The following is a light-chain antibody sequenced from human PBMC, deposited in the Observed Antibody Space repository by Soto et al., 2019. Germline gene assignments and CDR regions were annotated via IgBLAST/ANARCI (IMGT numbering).Light chain of an antibody. CDR1: QTIRSH. V-gene: IGKV1-16*01. Sequence: DIQMTQFPLSLSASVGDRVTITCRASQTIRSHLNWYQQKPGEAPKIVIYATSTLQSGVPSRFSGSVSGTDFILTITSLQPDDFATYYCQQYNSYPWTFGQGTKVDIK. CDR3: QQYNSYPWT. J-gene: IGKJ1*01. CDR2: ATS.